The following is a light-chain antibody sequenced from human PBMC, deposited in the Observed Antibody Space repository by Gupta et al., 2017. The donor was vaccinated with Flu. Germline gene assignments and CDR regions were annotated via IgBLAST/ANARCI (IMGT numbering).Light chain of an antibody. J-gene: IGKJ2*01. CDR1: QSVLSTSNNKNY. V-gene: IGKV4-1*01. Sequence: IVMTQSPDSLAVSLGERATINCKSSQSVLSTSNNKNYLAWFQQKPGQPPKLLIYWASTRESGVPDRFSGSGSGTDFTLTISNLQAEDVAVYYCQQYYRSPPYTFGQGTKLEIK. CDR2: WAS. CDR3: QQYYRSPPYT.